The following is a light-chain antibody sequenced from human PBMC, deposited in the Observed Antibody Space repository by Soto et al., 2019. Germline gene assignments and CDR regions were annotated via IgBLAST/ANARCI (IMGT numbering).Light chain of an antibody. V-gene: IGKV3-15*01. J-gene: IGKJ1*01. CDR2: GAS. Sequence: EIVLTQSPGTLSVSPGGRATLSCRASQSVSSKLAWYQQKPGQAPRLLFYGASTGATGIPARFSGSGSETEFTLSISSLQSEDFAVYYCQQYNNWPGTFGQGTRWIS. CDR1: QSVSSK. CDR3: QQYNNWPGT.